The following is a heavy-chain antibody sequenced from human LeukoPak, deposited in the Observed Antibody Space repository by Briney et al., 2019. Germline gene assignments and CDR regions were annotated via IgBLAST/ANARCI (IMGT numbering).Heavy chain of an antibody. D-gene: IGHD3-3*01. CDR3: ARGIERTTIFGVVYYYYYYMDV. J-gene: IGHJ6*03. Sequence: PSETLSLTCTVSGGSISTSSYYWGWIRQPPGKGLEWIGSISYSGSTYYNPSLKSRVSIFADTSKNLLSLKLSSVTAADTAVYYCARGIERTTIFGVVYYYYYYMDVWGKGTTVTVSS. CDR2: ISYSGST. V-gene: IGHV4-39*07. CDR1: GGSISTSSYY.